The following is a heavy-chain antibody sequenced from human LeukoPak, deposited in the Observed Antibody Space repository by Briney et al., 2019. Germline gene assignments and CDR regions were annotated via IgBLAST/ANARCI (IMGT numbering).Heavy chain of an antibody. J-gene: IGHJ1*01. CDR1: GFTFNTYG. D-gene: IGHD2-8*01. Sequence: PGGSLRLSCAASGFTFNTYGMSWVRHSPGKGLEWVSAISGSATGYMTNYADSVKGRFTISRDNSKNTLYLQMNSLRAEDTAVYYCAKHGALDDRTLLSLVYEIQHWGQGTLVTVSS. CDR2: ISGSATGYMT. CDR3: AKHGALDDRTLLSLVYEIQH. V-gene: IGHV3-23*01.